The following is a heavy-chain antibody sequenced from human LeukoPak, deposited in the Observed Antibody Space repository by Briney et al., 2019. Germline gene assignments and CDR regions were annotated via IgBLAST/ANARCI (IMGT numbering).Heavy chain of an antibody. J-gene: IGHJ3*02. V-gene: IGHV3-21*01. CDR2: INNISSYI. Sequence: GGSLRLSCATSGFTFSSYSMNWVRQAPGGGLECVSSINNISSYIYYADSVKGRFTISRDNAKTALYLQMNSLSAEDTAVYYCASLGYCSGGSCYGRADAFDIWGQGTMVTVSS. CDR3: ASLGYCSGGSCYGRADAFDI. CDR1: GFTFSSYS. D-gene: IGHD2-15*01.